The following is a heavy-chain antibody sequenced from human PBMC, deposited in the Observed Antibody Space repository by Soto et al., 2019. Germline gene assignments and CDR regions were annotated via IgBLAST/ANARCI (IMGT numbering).Heavy chain of an antibody. CDR2: TYYRSKWYN. J-gene: IGHJ6*02. CDR1: GDSVSSNSAA. V-gene: IGHV6-1*01. Sequence: SQTLSLTCAISGDSVSSNSAAWNWIRQSPSRGLEWLGRTYYRSKWYNDYAVSVKSRITINPDTSKNQFSLQLNSVTREDTAVYYCARGGPVGTGTTGTPYYYYYGMDVWGQGTTVTVSS. D-gene: IGHD1-7*01. CDR3: ARGGPVGTGTTGTPYYYYYGMDV.